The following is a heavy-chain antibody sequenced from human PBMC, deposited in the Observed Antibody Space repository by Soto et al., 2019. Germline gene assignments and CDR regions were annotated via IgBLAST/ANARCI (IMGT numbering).Heavy chain of an antibody. V-gene: IGHV3-30*03. D-gene: IGHD1-26*01. CDR1: GFFFRNFG. CDR3: VQGASTAHQPLDS. J-gene: IGHJ4*02. Sequence: QVQLVESGGGVVQPGRSLRLSCAASGFFFRNFGMHWVRRAPGKGLEWVAAISGDGNDKYYPDSMKGRFTISRDIFNNTLYLQLNSLRPEDTAVYHCVQGASTAHQPLDSWGQGVLVTVSS. CDR2: ISGDGNDK.